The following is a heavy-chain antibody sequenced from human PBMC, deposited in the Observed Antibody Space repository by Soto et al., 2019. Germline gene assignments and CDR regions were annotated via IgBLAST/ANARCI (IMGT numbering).Heavy chain of an antibody. V-gene: IGHV1-69*13. Sequence: SLKVSCKASGGTFSSYAISWVRQAPGQGLEWMGGIIPIFGTANYAQKFQGRVTITADESTSTAYMELSSLRSEDTAVYYCARGPVRPPILTSYYKPSFFDYWGQGTLVTVSS. CDR1: GGTFSSYA. CDR3: ARGPVRPPILTSYYKPSFFDY. J-gene: IGHJ4*02. D-gene: IGHD3-9*01. CDR2: IIPIFGTA.